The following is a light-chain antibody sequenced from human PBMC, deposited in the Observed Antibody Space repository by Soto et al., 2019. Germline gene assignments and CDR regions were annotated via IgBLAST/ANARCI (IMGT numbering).Light chain of an antibody. CDR3: QQRSNWPSIT. J-gene: IGKJ5*01. V-gene: IGKV1-5*01. CDR1: QSIRSW. CDR2: AAS. Sequence: DIQMTHSPSILSASVGDRVTITCRASQSIRSWLAWYQQKPGKAPELLIYAASTLQSGVPSRFSGSGSGTDFTLTINSLEPEDSAVYYCQQRSNWPSITFGQGTRLE.